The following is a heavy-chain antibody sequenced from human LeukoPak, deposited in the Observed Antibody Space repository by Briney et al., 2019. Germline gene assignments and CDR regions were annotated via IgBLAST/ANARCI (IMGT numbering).Heavy chain of an antibody. CDR2: ISSDGSSS. Sequence: GGSLRLSCEASGFTFSSSWMHWVRQAPGKGLVWVSRISSDGSSSSYADSVKGRFTISRDNAKNTLSLQMNSLRAEDTAVYYCAKDWQHPAYGYFDYWGQGTLVTVSS. V-gene: IGHV3-74*01. CDR1: GFTFSSSW. D-gene: IGHD4-17*01. CDR3: AKDWQHPAYGYFDY. J-gene: IGHJ4*02.